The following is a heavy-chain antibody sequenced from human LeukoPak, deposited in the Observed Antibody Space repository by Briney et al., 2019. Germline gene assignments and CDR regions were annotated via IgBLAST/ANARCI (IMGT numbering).Heavy chain of an antibody. J-gene: IGHJ5*02. CDR3: TKGYYEPSDS. CDR2: ISDSGRX. Sequence: PSETLSLTCTASGASVKSYYWDWIRQXPGKGLEWIGCISDSGRXYYNPSLKSRVTXXLGTSNNQFSLRLTSVTAADSAMYYCTKGYYEPSDSWGQGTLVTVSS. CDR1: GASVKSYY. V-gene: IGHV4-59*02. D-gene: IGHD3-22*01.